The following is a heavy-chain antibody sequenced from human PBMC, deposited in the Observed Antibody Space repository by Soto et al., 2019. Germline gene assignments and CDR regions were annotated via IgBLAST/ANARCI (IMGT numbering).Heavy chain of an antibody. CDR2: IIPIFGTA. J-gene: IGHJ6*02. D-gene: IGHD4-4*01. CDR3: ASDPMTTVYYYYGMDV. V-gene: IGHV1-69*13. CDR1: GGTFSSYA. Sequence: SVKVSCKASGGTFSSYAISWVRQAPGQGLEWMGGIIPIFGTANYAQKFQGRVTITADESTSTAYMELSSLRSEDTAVYYCASDPMTTVYYYYGMDVXGQGTTVTVSS.